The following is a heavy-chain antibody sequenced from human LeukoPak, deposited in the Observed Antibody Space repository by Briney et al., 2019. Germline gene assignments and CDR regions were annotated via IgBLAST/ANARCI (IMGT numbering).Heavy chain of an antibody. CDR2: ISSSSSYI. CDR1: GFTFSSYS. CDR3: ARVEYYGSGRQGYFDY. J-gene: IGHJ4*02. V-gene: IGHV3-21*01. D-gene: IGHD3-10*01. Sequence: PGGSLRLSCAASGFTFSSYSMNWVRQAPGKGLEWVSSISSSSSYIYYADSVKGRFTISRDNAKNSLYLQMNSLRAEDTAVYYCARVEYYGSGRQGYFDYWGQGTLVTVSS.